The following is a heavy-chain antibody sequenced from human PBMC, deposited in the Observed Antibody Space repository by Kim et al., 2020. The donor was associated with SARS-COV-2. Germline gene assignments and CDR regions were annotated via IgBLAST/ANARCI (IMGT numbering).Heavy chain of an antibody. D-gene: IGHD6-19*01. CDR2: IKSKTDGGTT. Sequence: GGSLRLSCAASGFTFSNAWMSWVRQAPGKGLEWVGRIKSKTDGGTTDYAAPVKGRFTISRDDSKNTLYLQMNSLKTEDTAVYYCTTDSETSIAVASVTGSWFDPWGQGTLVTVSS. V-gene: IGHV3-15*01. CDR3: TTDSETSIAVASVTGSWFDP. CDR1: GFTFSNAW. J-gene: IGHJ5*02.